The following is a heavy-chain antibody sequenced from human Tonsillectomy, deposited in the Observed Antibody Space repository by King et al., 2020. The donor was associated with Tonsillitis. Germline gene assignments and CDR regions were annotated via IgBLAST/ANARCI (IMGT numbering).Heavy chain of an antibody. CDR3: STDLGDF. V-gene: IGHV3-15*07. J-gene: IGHJ4*02. CDR1: GFTFSNAW. D-gene: IGHD3-16*01. Sequence: VQLVESGGGLVKPGGSLRLSCAASGFTFSNAWMNWVRQAPGKGLEWVGRIKSKIDGGTTDYAAPVKGRFTISRDDSKNTLYLQMNSLKTEDSAVYYCSTDLGDFWGQGTLVTVSS. CDR2: IKSKIDGGTT.